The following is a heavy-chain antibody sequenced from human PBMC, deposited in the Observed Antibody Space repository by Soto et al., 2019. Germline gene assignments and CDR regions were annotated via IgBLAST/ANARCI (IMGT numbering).Heavy chain of an antibody. D-gene: IGHD3-22*01. V-gene: IGHV4-31*03. CDR1: GGSTSSGGYY. CDR3: ARWFYYYDSSGYYPTNAYYGMDV. CDR2: IYYSGST. Sequence: SETLSLTCTVSGGSTSSGGYYWSWIRQHPGKGLEWIGYIYYSGSTYYNPSLKSRVTISVDTSKNQFSLKLSSVTAADTAVYYCARWFYYYDSSGYYPTNAYYGMDVWGQGTTVTVSS. J-gene: IGHJ6*02.